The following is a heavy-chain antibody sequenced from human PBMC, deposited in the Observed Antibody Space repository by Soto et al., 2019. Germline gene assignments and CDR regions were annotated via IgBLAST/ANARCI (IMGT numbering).Heavy chain of an antibody. Sequence: SETLSLTCTVSGGSISSYYWSWIRQPPGKGLEWIGYISYSGNTNYNPSLKSRVTISVDTSKNQFSLNLSSVTAADTAVYYCAKRGVAPFNWFDPWGQGTLVTVSA. J-gene: IGHJ5*02. CDR3: AKRGVAPFNWFDP. V-gene: IGHV4-59*08. CDR2: ISYSGNT. CDR1: GGSISSYY.